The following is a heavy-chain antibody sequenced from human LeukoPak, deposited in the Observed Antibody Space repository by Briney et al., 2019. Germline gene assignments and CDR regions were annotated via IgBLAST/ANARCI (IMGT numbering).Heavy chain of an antibody. D-gene: IGHD1-26*01. CDR2: TRNKANSHTT. CDR3: ARGADSGSYLLDY. V-gene: IGHV3-72*01. CDR1: GFTFSDHY. Sequence: GGSLRLSCAASGFTFSDHYMDWVRQAPGKGLEWVARTRNKANSHTTEDAASVKDRFTISRDDSKNSLFLQMNSLKTEDTAVYYCARGADSGSYLLDYWGQGTLVTVSS. J-gene: IGHJ4*02.